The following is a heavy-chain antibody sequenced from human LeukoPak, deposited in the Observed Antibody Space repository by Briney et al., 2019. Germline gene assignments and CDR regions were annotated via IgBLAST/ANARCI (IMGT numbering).Heavy chain of an antibody. Sequence: ASVKVSCKASGYTFTGYYIHWVRQAPGQGLEWMGWINPNSGGTNSAQQFQGRVTLTRDTSISTAYMELSRLRSDDTAVYYCARDLGYYDRLDQFDCWGQGTLVTAFS. CDR3: ARDLGYYDRLDQFDC. CDR2: INPNSGGT. D-gene: IGHD3-22*01. V-gene: IGHV1-2*02. J-gene: IGHJ4*02. CDR1: GYTFTGYY.